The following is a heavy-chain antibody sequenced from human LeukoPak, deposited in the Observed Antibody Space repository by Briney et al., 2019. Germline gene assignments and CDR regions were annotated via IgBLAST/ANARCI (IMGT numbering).Heavy chain of an antibody. Sequence: GGSLRLSCAASGFTFSSYAMHWVRQAPGKGLEWVAVISYDGSNKYYADSVKGRFTISTDNSKNTLYLQMNRLRAEDTAVYYCAGETSGYLDYWGQGTLVTVSS. CDR1: GFTFSSYA. CDR2: ISYDGSNK. CDR3: AGETSGYLDY. D-gene: IGHD3-22*01. V-gene: IGHV3-30*01. J-gene: IGHJ4*02.